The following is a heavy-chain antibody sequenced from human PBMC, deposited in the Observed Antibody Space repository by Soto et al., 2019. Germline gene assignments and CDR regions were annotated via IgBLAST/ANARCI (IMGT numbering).Heavy chain of an antibody. V-gene: IGHV4-34*01. CDR1: GGAFSGFY. Sequence: PSETLSLSCAFYGGAFSGFYWSWIREPPGKGLEWIGEINHSGSTNYNPSLKSRVTISVDTSKNQFSLKLSSVTAADTAVYYCASGYCSSTSCPHDYWGQGTLVTVSS. J-gene: IGHJ4*02. CDR3: ASGYCSSTSCPHDY. CDR2: INHSGST. D-gene: IGHD2-2*01.